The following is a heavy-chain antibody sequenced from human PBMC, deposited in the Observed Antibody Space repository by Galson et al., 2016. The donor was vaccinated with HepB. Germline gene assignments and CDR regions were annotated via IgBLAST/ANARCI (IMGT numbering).Heavy chain of an antibody. Sequence: LSLTCGVSGGSIGPSNYYWGWIRQAPGKGLEWIGSIYYSGYTYYNPSLKSRVTISVDTSKNQFSLKLSSVTAADTAMYYCARHGGSYYVYFDYWGRGTQISVSS. CDR2: IYYSGYT. CDR3: ARHGGSYYVYFDY. V-gene: IGHV4-39*01. J-gene: IGHJ4*02. D-gene: IGHD1-26*01. CDR1: GGSIGPSNYY.